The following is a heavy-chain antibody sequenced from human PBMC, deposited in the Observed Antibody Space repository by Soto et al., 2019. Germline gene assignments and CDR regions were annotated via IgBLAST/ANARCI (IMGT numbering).Heavy chain of an antibody. CDR3: AKFGISRYFDCLPNVVTYYGMDV. CDR2: ISGSGGST. V-gene: IGHV3-23*01. CDR1: GFTFSSYA. D-gene: IGHD3-9*01. J-gene: IGHJ6*02. Sequence: LRLSCAASGFTFSSYAMSWVRQAPGKGLEWVSAISGSGGSTYYADSVKGRFNISRDNSKKPLYLQMNSLCAEDTAVYYCAKFGISRYFDCLPNVVTYYGMDVWGQGTTVTFSS.